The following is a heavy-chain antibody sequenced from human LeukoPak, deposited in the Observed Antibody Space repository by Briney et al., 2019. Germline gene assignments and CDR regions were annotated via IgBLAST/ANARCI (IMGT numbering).Heavy chain of an antibody. Sequence: GGSLRLSCAASGFTFSSYSMNWVRQAPGEGLEWVSPISTDSSYIYYADSVKGRFTISRDNAKNSLYLQMSSLRAEDTAVYYCAAGTTNCYSCGWFDPWGQGTLVTVSS. CDR3: AAGTTNCYSCGWFDP. CDR1: GFTFSSYS. CDR2: ISTDSSYI. D-gene: IGHD2-2*01. J-gene: IGHJ5*02. V-gene: IGHV3-21*01.